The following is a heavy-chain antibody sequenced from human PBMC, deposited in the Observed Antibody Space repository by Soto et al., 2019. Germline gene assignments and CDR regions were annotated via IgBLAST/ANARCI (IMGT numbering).Heavy chain of an antibody. CDR3: ASQGYCSGGSCYPLDY. Sequence: EVQLVETGGGLIQPGGSLRLSCAASGFTVSSNYMSWVRQAPGKGLEWVSVIYSGGSTYYADSVKGRFTISRDNSKNTLYLQMNSLRAEDTAVYYCASQGYCSGGSCYPLDYWGKGTLVTVSS. D-gene: IGHD2-15*01. J-gene: IGHJ4*02. CDR2: IYSGGST. V-gene: IGHV3-53*02. CDR1: GFTVSSNY.